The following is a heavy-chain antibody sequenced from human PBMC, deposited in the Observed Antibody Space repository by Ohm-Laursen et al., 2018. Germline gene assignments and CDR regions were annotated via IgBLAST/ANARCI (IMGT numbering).Heavy chain of an antibody. CDR1: GYTLTDLT. Sequence: SVKVSCNVSGYTLTDLTIHWVRQAPGKGLEWMGGLDPEDGETLYAQKFQGRVTMTEDRSTDTVYLELSTLKSEDTAVYYCATAITRIHLWWNFDYWGQGTLVTVSS. D-gene: IGHD5-18*01. V-gene: IGHV1-24*01. CDR3: ATAITRIHLWWNFDY. J-gene: IGHJ4*02. CDR2: LDPEDGET.